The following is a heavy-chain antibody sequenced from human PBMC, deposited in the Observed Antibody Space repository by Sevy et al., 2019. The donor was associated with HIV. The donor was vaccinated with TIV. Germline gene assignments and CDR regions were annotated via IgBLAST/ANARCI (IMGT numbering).Heavy chain of an antibody. D-gene: IGHD1-26*01. CDR3: AKDRVGAAQMSGFDI. Sequence: GGSLRLSCAASGFTFDDYAMHWVRQAPGKGLEWVSGIYWDSDSVGYADSVKGRFTISRDNSENSLYLQMKSLRPEDTALYYCAKDRVGAAQMSGFDIWGQGTMVTVSS. CDR2: IYWDSDSV. V-gene: IGHV3-9*01. CDR1: GFTFDDYA. J-gene: IGHJ3*02.